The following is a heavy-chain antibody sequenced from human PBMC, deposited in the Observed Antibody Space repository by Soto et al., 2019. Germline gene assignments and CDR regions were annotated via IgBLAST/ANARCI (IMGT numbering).Heavy chain of an antibody. J-gene: IGHJ4*02. CDR3: ARVPPGRPLFYFDY. Sequence: GGSLRLSCAASGFTFSSYWMSWVRQAPGKGLEWVANIKQDGSEKYYVDSVKGRFTISRDNAKNSLYLQMNSLRAEDTAVYYCARVPPGRPLFYFDYWGQGTLVTVSS. CDR2: IKQDGSEK. CDR1: GFTFSSYW. V-gene: IGHV3-7*05.